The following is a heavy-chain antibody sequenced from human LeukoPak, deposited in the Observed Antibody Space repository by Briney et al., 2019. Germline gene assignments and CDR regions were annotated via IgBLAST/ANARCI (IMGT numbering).Heavy chain of an antibody. V-gene: IGHV3-7*01. D-gene: IGHD3-3*01. Sequence: PGGSLRLSCAASGFTFSSCWMSWVRQAPGKGLEWVANIKQDGSEKHYVDSVKGRLTISRDNAKNLLYLQMNSLRVEVTAVYYCAGGPGFLIDCWGQGTLVTVSS. CDR3: AGGPGFLIDC. J-gene: IGHJ4*02. CDR2: IKQDGSEK. CDR1: GFTFSSCW.